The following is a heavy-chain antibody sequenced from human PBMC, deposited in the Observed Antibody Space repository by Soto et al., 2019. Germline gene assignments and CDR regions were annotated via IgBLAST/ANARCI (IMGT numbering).Heavy chain of an antibody. CDR3: ASQRYYYDSSGYYPYFDY. D-gene: IGHD3-22*01. J-gene: IGHJ4*02. Sequence: SVKVSFKASGGTFSSYAISWVRQAPGQGLEWMGGIIPIFGTANYAQKFQGRVTITADESTSTAYMELSSLRSEDTAVYYCASQRYYYDSSGYYPYFDYWGQGTLVTVSS. V-gene: IGHV1-69*13. CDR1: GGTFSSYA. CDR2: IIPIFGTA.